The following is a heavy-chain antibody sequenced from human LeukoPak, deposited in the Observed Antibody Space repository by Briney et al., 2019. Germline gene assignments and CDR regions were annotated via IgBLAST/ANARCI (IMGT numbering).Heavy chain of an antibody. Sequence: SSETLSLTCTVSGGSISSSSYYWGWIRQPPGKGLEWIGSIYYSGSTNYNPSLKSRVTISVDTSKNQFSLKLSSVTAADTAVYYCARDVGSPRPYSGYDLRPLFFDYWGQGTLVTVSS. V-gene: IGHV4-39*07. CDR3: ARDVGSPRPYSGYDLRPLFFDY. D-gene: IGHD5-12*01. J-gene: IGHJ4*02. CDR2: IYYSGST. CDR1: GGSISSSSYY.